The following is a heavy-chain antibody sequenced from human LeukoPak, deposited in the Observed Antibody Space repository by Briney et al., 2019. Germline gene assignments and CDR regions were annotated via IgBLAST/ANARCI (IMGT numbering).Heavy chain of an antibody. D-gene: IGHD4-17*01. J-gene: IGHJ4*02. Sequence: PGGSLRLSCAASGFTFSSYAMSWVRQAPGKGLEWVAFIRYDGSNKYYADSVKSRFTISRDNSKNTLYLQMNSLRAEDTAVYYCAKERVYGEQHWGQGTLVTVSS. CDR2: IRYDGSNK. CDR1: GFTFSSYA. CDR3: AKERVYGEQH. V-gene: IGHV3-30*02.